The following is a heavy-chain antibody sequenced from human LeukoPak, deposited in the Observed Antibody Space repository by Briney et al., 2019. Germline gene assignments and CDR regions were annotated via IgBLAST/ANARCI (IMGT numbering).Heavy chain of an antibody. J-gene: IGHJ2*01. V-gene: IGHV1-18*01. CDR3: ARSLTTVDWYFDL. CDR1: GGTFSSYA. Sequence: ASVKVSCKASGGTFSSYAISWVRQAPGQGLEWMGWISAYNGNTKYAQKFQGRVTMTTDTSTSTAYMELRSLRSDDTAVYYCARSLTTVDWYFDLWGRGTLVTVSS. CDR2: ISAYNGNT. D-gene: IGHD4-17*01.